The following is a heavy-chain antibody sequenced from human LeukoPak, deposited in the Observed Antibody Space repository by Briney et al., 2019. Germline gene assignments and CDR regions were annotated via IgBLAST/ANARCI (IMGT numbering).Heavy chain of an antibody. CDR3: AKDSYSYGAFDY. J-gene: IGHJ4*02. Sequence: GGSLRLSCAASGFTFDDYAMHWVRQAPGKGLEWVSGISWNSGSIGYADSVKGRFTISRDNAKNSLYLQMNSLRAEDTALYYCAKDSYSYGAFDYWGQGTLVTVSS. D-gene: IGHD5-18*01. CDR2: ISWNSGSI. CDR1: GFTFDDYA. V-gene: IGHV3-9*01.